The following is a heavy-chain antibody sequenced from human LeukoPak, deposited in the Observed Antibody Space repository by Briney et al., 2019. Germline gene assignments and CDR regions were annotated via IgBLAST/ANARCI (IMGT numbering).Heavy chain of an antibody. D-gene: IGHD6-19*01. CDR1: GGSLSSSNW. Sequence: PSGTLSLTCAVSGGSLSSSNWWSWVRQPPGKGLEWIGEIYHSGSTNYNPSLKSRVTISVDKSKNQFSLKLSSVTAADTAVYYCARGREEYSSGWSRFDYWGQGTLVTVSS. J-gene: IGHJ4*02. CDR3: ARGREEYSSGWSRFDY. CDR2: IYHSGST. V-gene: IGHV4-4*02.